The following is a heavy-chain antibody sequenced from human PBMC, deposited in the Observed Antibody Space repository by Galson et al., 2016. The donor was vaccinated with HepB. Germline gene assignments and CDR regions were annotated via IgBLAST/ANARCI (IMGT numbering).Heavy chain of an antibody. CDR3: ARGEGECSAVFCSVGTDF. Sequence: SVKVSCKASGGSFTNYPITWVRQAPGQGLEWMGQIIPLFGIPDYAQKFQGRVTITADDSTDTAHMELSSLRSEDTAVYYCARGEGECSAVFCSVGTDFWGQGTLVTVSS. V-gene: IGHV1-69*13. CDR2: IIPLFGIP. CDR1: GGSFTNYP. D-gene: IGHD2-15*01. J-gene: IGHJ4*02.